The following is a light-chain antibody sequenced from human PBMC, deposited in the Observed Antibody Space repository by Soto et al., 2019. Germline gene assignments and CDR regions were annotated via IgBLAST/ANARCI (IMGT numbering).Light chain of an antibody. J-gene: IGKJ5*01. CDR2: GAS. CDR1: QSVSSN. CDR3: QQRHMWPIT. V-gene: IGKV3-15*01. Sequence: EIVMTQSPATLSVSPGERATLSCRASQSVSSNLAWYQQEPGQAPRLLIYGASTRATGIPARFSGSGSGTEFTLTISSLEPEDSAVYYCQQRHMWPITFGQGTRLEIK.